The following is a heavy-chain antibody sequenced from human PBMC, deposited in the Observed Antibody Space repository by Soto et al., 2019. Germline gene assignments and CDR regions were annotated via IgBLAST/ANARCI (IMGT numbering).Heavy chain of an antibody. CDR3: ARGHYDILTGEGPDAFDI. Sequence: SVKVSCKASGGTFSSYAISWVRQAPGQGLEWMGGIIPIFGTANYAQKFQGRVTITADESTSTAYMELSSLRSEDTAVYYCARGHYDILTGEGPDAFDIWGQGTMVTVSS. CDR1: GGTFSSYA. J-gene: IGHJ3*02. V-gene: IGHV1-69*13. D-gene: IGHD3-9*01. CDR2: IIPIFGTA.